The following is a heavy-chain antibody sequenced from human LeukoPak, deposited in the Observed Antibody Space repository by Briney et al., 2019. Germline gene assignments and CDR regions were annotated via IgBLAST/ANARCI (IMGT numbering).Heavy chain of an antibody. V-gene: IGHV1-2*02. CDR1: GYTFTGYY. D-gene: IGHD2-2*01. CDR3: AREGDCSSTSCWFDP. J-gene: IGHJ5*02. Sequence: ASVKVSCKASGYTFTGYYMHWVRQAPGQGFEWMGWINPNSGGTNYAQKFQGRVTMTRDTSISTAYMELSRLRSDDTAVYYCAREGDCSSTSCWFDPWGQGTLVTVSS. CDR2: INPNSGGT.